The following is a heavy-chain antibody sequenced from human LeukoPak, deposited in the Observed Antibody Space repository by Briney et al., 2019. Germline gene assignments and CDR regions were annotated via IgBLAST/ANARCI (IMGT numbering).Heavy chain of an antibody. Sequence: ASVKVSCKASGGTFSSYAISWVRQAPGQGLEWMGGIIPIFGTANYAQKFQGRVTITRDTSASTAYMELSSLRSEDMAVYYCARVSYGHQTFDYWGQGTLVTVSS. CDR1: GGTFSSYA. CDR3: ARVSYGHQTFDY. V-gene: IGHV1-69*05. CDR2: IIPIFGTA. D-gene: IGHD5-18*01. J-gene: IGHJ4*02.